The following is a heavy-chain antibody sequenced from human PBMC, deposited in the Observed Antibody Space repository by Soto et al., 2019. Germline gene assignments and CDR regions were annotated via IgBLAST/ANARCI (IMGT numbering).Heavy chain of an antibody. J-gene: IGHJ4*02. CDR2: IYYSGST. CDR1: GGSISSSSYY. CDR3: ARQDTDIVVVVAATHFDY. V-gene: IGHV4-39*01. Sequence: SETLSLTCTVSGGSISSSSYYWGWIRQPPGKGLEWIGSIYYSGSTYYNPSLKSRVTISVDTSKNQFSLKLSSVTAADTAVYYCARQDTDIVVVVAATHFDYWGQGTLVTVSS. D-gene: IGHD2-15*01.